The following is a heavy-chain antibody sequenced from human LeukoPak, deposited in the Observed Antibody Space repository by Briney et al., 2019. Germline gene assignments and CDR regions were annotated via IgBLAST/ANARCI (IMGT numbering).Heavy chain of an antibody. CDR2: IYYSGHT. J-gene: IGHJ4*02. CDR1: GGSISSYY. D-gene: IGHD2-15*01. V-gene: IGHV4-59*01. CDR3: ARGDCSGGSCSPLPLDY. Sequence: SETLSLTCTVSGGSISSYYWSWIRQPQGKGLELNGYIYYSGHTNYNPSLKSRVTISVDTSKNQCSLKLSSVTAADTAVYYCARGDCSGGSCSPLPLDYWGQGTLVTVSS.